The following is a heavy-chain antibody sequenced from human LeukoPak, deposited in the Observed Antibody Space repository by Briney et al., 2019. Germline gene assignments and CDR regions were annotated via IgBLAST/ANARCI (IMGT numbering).Heavy chain of an antibody. J-gene: IGHJ4*02. D-gene: IGHD4-17*01. CDR2: IYHSGST. CDR1: GGSISNTNW. CDR3: ARNGDRHIDY. Sequence: SETLSLTCAVSGGSISNTNWWSWIRQPPGKGLEWIGEIYHSGSTNYNPSLKSRVTISVDRSKNQFSLKLSSVTAADTAVYFCARNGDRHIDYWGQGTLVTVSS. V-gene: IGHV4-4*02.